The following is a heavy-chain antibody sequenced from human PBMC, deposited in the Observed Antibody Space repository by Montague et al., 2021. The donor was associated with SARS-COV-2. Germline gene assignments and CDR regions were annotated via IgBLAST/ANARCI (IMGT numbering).Heavy chain of an antibody. CDR1: GFSVSSNY. D-gene: IGHD1-26*01. V-gene: IGHV3-53*01. J-gene: IGHJ4*02. Sequence: SLRLSCAASGFSVSSNYLNWVRQAPGKGLEWVSFIGSGGGTYYADSVKGRFTISGDTSRNTLYLQMNSLRAEDTAVYYCAKGGAQGSRSFDYWGQGILVTVSS. CDR2: IGSGGGT. CDR3: AKGGAQGSRSFDY.